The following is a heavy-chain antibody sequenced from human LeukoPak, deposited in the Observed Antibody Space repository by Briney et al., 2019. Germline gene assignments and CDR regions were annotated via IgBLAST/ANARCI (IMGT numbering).Heavy chain of an antibody. CDR1: GGSFSGYY. J-gene: IGHJ4*02. CDR2: INHSGST. D-gene: IGHD1-26*01. Sequence: PSETLSLTCAVYGGSFSGYYRSWIRQPPGKGLEWIGEINHSGSTNYNPSLKSRVTISVDTSKNQFSLKLSSVTAADTAVYYCAGRGELLRGDFDYWGQGTLVTVSS. V-gene: IGHV4-34*01. CDR3: AGRGELLRGDFDY.